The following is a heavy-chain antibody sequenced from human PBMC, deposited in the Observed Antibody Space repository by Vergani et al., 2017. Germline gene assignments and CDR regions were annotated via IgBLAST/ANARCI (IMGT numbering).Heavy chain of an antibody. CDR3: ARGIRYNWNSYYFDY. D-gene: IGHD1-7*01. Sequence: EVQLLESGGGLVQPGGSLRLSCAASGFTSSNYAMSWVRQAPGKGLEWVSAISGSGGSTYYAHSVKGRFSISRDNSMNTVYLLMNSVRAEDTAAYYCARGIRYNWNSYYFDYWGQGTLVTVSS. CDR2: ISGSGGST. V-gene: IGHV3-23*01. J-gene: IGHJ4*02. CDR1: GFTSSNYA.